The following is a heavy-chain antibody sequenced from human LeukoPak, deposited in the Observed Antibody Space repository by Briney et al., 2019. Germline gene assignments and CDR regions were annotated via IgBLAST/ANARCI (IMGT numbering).Heavy chain of an antibody. D-gene: IGHD1-14*01. V-gene: IGHV3-74*01. CDR1: GFTLSNYW. CDR2: INNDGNLKTDGRDT. Sequence: GGSLRLSCAASGFTLSNYWMIHWVRQVPGKGLQWVSRINNDGNLKTDGRDTGYADSVKGRFTISTDNAKNTLYLQMNSLRAEDTAVYYCARAGRITYDAFDIWGQGTMVTVSS. CDR3: ARAGRITYDAFDI. J-gene: IGHJ3*02.